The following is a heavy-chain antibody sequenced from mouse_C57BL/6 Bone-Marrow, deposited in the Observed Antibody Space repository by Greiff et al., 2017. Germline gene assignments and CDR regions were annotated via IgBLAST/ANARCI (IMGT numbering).Heavy chain of an antibody. V-gene: IGHV1-55*01. CDR2: IYPGSGST. Sequence: QVQLKESGAELVKPGASVKMSCKASGYNFNSYWITWVKQRPGQGLEWIGDIYPGSGSTNYNEKFKSKATMTADTSSSTAYMQLSSLTSEDSAVYYCASDWYFDFWGTGTTVTVSS. CDR1: GYNFNSYW. J-gene: IGHJ1*03. CDR3: ASDWYFDF.